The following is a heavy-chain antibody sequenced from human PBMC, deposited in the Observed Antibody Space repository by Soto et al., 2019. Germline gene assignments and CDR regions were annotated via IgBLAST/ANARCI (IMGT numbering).Heavy chain of an antibody. CDR3: ARPSGHTLYYYYGMDF. Sequence: PXETLSLSCTVSGGSISSSRYYWGWIRQPPGKGLEWIGSIYYSGSTYYNPSLKSRVTISVDTSKNQFSLKLSSVTAADTAVYYCARPSGHTLYYYYGMDFWGQGTTVTVSS. CDR2: IYYSGST. CDR1: GGSISSSRYY. D-gene: IGHD1-26*01. V-gene: IGHV4-39*01. J-gene: IGHJ6*02.